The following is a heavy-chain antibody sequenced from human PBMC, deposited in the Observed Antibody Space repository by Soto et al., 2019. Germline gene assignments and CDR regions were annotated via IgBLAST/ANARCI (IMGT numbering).Heavy chain of an antibody. CDR2: MNRDSTVI. J-gene: IGHJ5*01. Sequence: EAQLVETGGGLVQPGGSLRLSCAASGFSFSTHYMNWVRQTPGKGLEWVSSMNRDSTVIKYADSVKGRFTISRDNAGNSLSLQMNSLRAENTAVYYCLIGDYSGGTGTLVTVSS. CDR3: LIGDYS. D-gene: IGHD5-12*01. V-gene: IGHV3-48*01. CDR1: GFSFSTHY.